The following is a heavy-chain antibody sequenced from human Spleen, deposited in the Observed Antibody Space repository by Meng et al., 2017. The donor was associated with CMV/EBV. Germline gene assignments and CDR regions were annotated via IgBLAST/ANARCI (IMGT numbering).Heavy chain of an antibody. J-gene: IGHJ5*02. CDR1: GGTFSSYA. Sequence: ASGGTFSSYAISWARQAPGQGLEWMGGIIPIFGTANYAQKFQGRVTITTDESTSTAYMELSRLRSEDTAVYFCARDLRDPDNWFDPWGQGTLVTVSS. CDR3: ARDLRDPDNWFDP. V-gene: IGHV1-69*05. CDR2: IIPIFGTA.